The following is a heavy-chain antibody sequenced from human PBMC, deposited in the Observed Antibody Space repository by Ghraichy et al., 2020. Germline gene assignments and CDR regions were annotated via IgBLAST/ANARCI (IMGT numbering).Heavy chain of an antibody. D-gene: IGHD6-19*01. Sequence: GGSLRLSCVASGFTFSSYNMNWVRQAPGKGLEWVSSISSSNTFMHYADSVRGRFTISRDNAKNSLYLQMNSLRAEDTAVYYCSRGGGAGTPVLYHMDVWGLGTTVTVSS. CDR2: ISSSNTFM. J-gene: IGHJ6*02. CDR3: SRGGGAGTPVLYHMDV. V-gene: IGHV3-21*01. CDR1: GFTFSSYN.